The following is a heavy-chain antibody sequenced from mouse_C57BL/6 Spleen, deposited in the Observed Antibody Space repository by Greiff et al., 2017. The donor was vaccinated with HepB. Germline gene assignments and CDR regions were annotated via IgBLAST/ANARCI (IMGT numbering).Heavy chain of an antibody. D-gene: IGHD3-2*02. CDR2: INPSTGGT. J-gene: IGHJ3*01. Sequence: EVQLQQSGPELVKPGASVKISCKASGYSFTGYYMNWVKQSPEKSLEWIGEINPSTGGTTYNQKFKAKATLTVDKSSSTAYMQLKSLTSEDSAVYYWATGSSGFAYWGQGTLVTVSA. CDR3: ATGSSGFAY. V-gene: IGHV1-42*01. CDR1: GYSFTGYY.